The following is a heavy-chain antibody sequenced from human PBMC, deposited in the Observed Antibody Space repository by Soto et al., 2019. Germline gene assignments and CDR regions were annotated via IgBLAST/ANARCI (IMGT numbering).Heavy chain of an antibody. CDR2: IIPILGIA. V-gene: IGHV1-69*02. D-gene: IGHD6-19*01. J-gene: IGHJ3*02. Sequence: QVQLVQSGAEVKKPGSSVKVSCKASGCTFSSYTIPWVRQAPGQGLEWMGRIIPILGIAKYAQKFQGTVTISADKSTSTAYMELSSLRSEDTAVYYCASLSVADGAFDIWGQGTVVTVSS. CDR1: GCTFSSYT. CDR3: ASLSVADGAFDI.